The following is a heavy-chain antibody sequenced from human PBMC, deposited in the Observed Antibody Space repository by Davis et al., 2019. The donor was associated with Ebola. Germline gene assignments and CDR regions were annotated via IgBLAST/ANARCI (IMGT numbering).Heavy chain of an antibody. CDR3: ARGPGPPRYCSGGSCYSGNWFDP. J-gene: IGHJ5*02. CDR2: ISAYNGNT. D-gene: IGHD2-15*01. CDR1: GYTFTSYG. V-gene: IGHV1-18*01. Sequence: SVTVSCKASGYTFTSYGISWVRQAPGQGLEWMGWISAYNGNTNYAQKLQGRVTMTTDTSTSTAYMELRSLRSDDTAVYYCARGPGPPRYCSGGSCYSGNWFDPWGQGTLVTVSS.